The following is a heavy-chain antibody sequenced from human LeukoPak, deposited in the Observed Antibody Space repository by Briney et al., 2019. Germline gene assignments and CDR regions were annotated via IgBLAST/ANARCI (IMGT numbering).Heavy chain of an antibody. V-gene: IGHV3-30*18. CDR2: ISYDGSNK. D-gene: IGHD1-26*01. CDR3: AKGLHSGSLDAFDI. J-gene: IGHJ3*02. Sequence: GRSLRLSCAASGFTFSSYGVHWVRQAPGKGLEWVAVISYDGSNKYYADSVKGRFTISRDNSKNTLYLQMNSLRAEDTAVYYCAKGLHSGSLDAFDIWGQGTAVIVSS. CDR1: GFTFSSYG.